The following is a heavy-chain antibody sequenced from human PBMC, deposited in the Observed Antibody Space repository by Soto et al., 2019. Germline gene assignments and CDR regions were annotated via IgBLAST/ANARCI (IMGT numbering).Heavy chain of an antibody. J-gene: IGHJ3*02. Sequence: ASVKVSCKASGYTFTSYVISWVRKAPGQGLEWMGWISAYNGNTNYAQKLQGRVTMTTDTSTSTAYMELRSLRSDDTAVYYCARVTWKGYGGAFDIWGQGTMVTVSS. CDR1: GYTFTSYV. D-gene: IGHD5-18*01. CDR3: ARVTWKGYGGAFDI. CDR2: ISAYNGNT. V-gene: IGHV1-18*01.